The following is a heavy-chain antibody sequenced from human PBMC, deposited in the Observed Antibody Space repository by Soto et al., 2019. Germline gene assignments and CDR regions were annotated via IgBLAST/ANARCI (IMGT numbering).Heavy chain of an antibody. CDR1: GGSISSYY. CDR3: ARGGGGYCSSTSCYYLFDY. CDR2: IYYSGST. Sequence: NPSETLSLTCTVSGGSISSYYWSWIRQPPGKGLEWIGYIYYSGSTNYNPSLKSRVTISVDTSKNQFSLKLSSVTAADTAVYYCARGGGGYCSSTSCYYLFDYWGQGTLVTVSS. D-gene: IGHD2-2*01. V-gene: IGHV4-59*01. J-gene: IGHJ4*02.